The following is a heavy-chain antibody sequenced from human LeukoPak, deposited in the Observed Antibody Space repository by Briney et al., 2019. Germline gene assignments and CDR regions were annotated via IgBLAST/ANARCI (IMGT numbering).Heavy chain of an antibody. J-gene: IGHJ6*03. V-gene: IGHV3-53*01. CDR2: IYSGGST. Sequence: GGSLRLSCAASGFTVSSNYMSWVRQAPGKGLEWVSVIYSGGSTYYADSVKGRFTISRDNSKNTLYLQMNSLRAEDTAVYYCPRVPDSSVYPRYYYYMDVWAKGPRSPSP. D-gene: IGHD3-22*01. CDR1: GFTVSSNY. CDR3: PRVPDSSVYPRYYYYMDV.